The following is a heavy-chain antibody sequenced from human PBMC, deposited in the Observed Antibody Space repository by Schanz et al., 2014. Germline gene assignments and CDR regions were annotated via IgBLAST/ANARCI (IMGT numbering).Heavy chain of an antibody. Sequence: EVQLVESGGGLVQPGGSLRLSCAASGFTFTNYWMSWVRQAPGEGLVWVANIKLDGSEKYYVDSVKGRFTISRDNAKNSLYLQMSSLRAEDTAVYYCASSSYRLLSYYYAMDVWGQGTTVTVSS. J-gene: IGHJ6*02. CDR3: ASSSYRLLSYYYAMDV. CDR1: GFTFTNYW. D-gene: IGHD1-26*01. CDR2: IKLDGSEK. V-gene: IGHV3-7*03.